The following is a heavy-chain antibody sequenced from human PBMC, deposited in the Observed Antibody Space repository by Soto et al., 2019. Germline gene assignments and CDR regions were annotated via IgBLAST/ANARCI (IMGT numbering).Heavy chain of an antibody. CDR3: ARGGVY. D-gene: IGHD2-8*01. CDR2: ISGSGSTI. V-gene: IGHV3-48*03. Sequence: GGSLRLSCEATGFTFSSHEMNWIRLTPGKRLEWIAKISGSGSTINYADSVKGRFTISRDNVQRTLHLQMDSLRVEDTGVYYCARGGVYWGRGTLVTVSS. J-gene: IGHJ1*01. CDR1: GFTFSSHE.